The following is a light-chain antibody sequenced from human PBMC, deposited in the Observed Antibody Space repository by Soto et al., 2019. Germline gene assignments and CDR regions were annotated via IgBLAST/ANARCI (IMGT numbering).Light chain of an antibody. J-gene: IGLJ1*01. CDR3: RSYTRRSTLVV. V-gene: IGLV2-14*01. CDR1: SSDVGGYNY. Sequence: QSALTQPASVSGAPGQSITISCTGTSSDVGGYNYVSWYQQHPGKAPKLMIYDVSNRPSGVSNRFSGSKSGNTASLTISGLQAEDEAAYYCRSYTRRSTLVVLATGTKVTV. CDR2: DVS.